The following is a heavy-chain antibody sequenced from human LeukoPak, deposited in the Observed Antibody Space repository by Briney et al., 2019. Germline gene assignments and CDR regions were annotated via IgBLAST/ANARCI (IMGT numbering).Heavy chain of an antibody. CDR3: VREVLSMIEVGYFDS. CDR1: GGSISGGGYY. V-gene: IGHV4-31*03. J-gene: IGHJ4*02. Sequence: PSQTLSLTCTVSGGSISGGGYYWNWIRQHPGKGLEWIGHINYSGYSNYNPFLRSRVTMSVDTSRNRFSPKLTSVSAADTAVYYCVREVLSMIEVGYFDSWGQGTLVTVSS. CDR2: INYSGYS. D-gene: IGHD3-22*01.